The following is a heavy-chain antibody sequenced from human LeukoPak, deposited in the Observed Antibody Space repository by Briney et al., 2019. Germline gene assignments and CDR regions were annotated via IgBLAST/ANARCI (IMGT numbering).Heavy chain of an antibody. CDR3: ARDQGSSGWYFDY. D-gene: IGHD6-19*01. CDR2: IIPIFGAA. CDR1: GGTFSSYA. J-gene: IGHJ4*02. V-gene: IGHV1-69*06. Sequence: SVKVSCKASGGTFSSYAISWVRQAPGQGLEWMGGIIPIFGAANYAQKFQGRVTITADKSTSTAYMELSSLRSEDTAVYYCARDQGSSGWYFDYWGQGTLVTVSS.